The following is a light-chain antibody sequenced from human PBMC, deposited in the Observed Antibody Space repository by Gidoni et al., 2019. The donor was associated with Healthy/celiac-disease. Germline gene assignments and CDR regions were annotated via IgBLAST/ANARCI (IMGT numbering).Light chain of an antibody. J-gene: IGLJ2*01. CDR1: RSDGGSDNL. CDR2: EGS. V-gene: IGLV2-23*01. CDR3: CSYAGSSTVV. Sequence: QSALTQPASVSGSPGQSLTIYCTGTRSDGGSDNLVSWYQQHPGKAPKLMIYEGSKRPSGVSNRFSGSKSGNTASLTISGLQAEDEADYYCCSYAGSSTVVFGGGTKLTVL.